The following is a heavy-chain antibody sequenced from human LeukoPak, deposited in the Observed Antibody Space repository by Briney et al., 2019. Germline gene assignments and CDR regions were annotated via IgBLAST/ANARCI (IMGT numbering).Heavy chain of an antibody. Sequence: GGSLRLSCAASGFPFTYSWMNWVRQAPGKGLEWVSGINWNGGSTGYADSVKGRFTISRDNAKNSLYLQMNSLRVEDTALYYCARFNRDGEWGQGTLVTVSS. CDR1: GFPFTYSW. J-gene: IGHJ4*02. CDR3: ARFNRDGE. D-gene: IGHD3-10*01. CDR2: INWNGGST. V-gene: IGHV3-20*04.